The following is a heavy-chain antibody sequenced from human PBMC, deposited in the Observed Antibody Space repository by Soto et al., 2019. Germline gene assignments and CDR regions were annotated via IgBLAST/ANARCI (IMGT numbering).Heavy chain of an antibody. Sequence: SETLSLTCTVSGGSISSYYWSWIRQPPGKGLEWIGYIYYSGSTNYNPSLKSRVTISVDTSKNQFSLKLTSVTAADTAVYYCASSNIAAAGFYYYGMDVWGRGTTVTVSS. CDR3: ASSNIAAAGFYYYGMDV. CDR1: GGSISSYY. J-gene: IGHJ6*02. CDR2: IYYSGST. D-gene: IGHD6-13*01. V-gene: IGHV4-59*01.